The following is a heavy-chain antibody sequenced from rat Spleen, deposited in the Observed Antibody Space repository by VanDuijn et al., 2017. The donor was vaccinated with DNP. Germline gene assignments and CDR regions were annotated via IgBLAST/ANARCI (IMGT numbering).Heavy chain of an antibody. CDR3: AGRPPPTRGPFDY. J-gene: IGHJ2*01. Sequence: EVQLVESGGGLVQPGGSLKLSCAASGFTFSSFPMAWVRQAPTKGLEWVATISTSGGSTYYRDSVKGRFTISRDNAKSTLYLQMDSLRSEDTATYYCAGRPPPTRGPFDYWGQGVMVTVSS. CDR2: ISTSGGST. CDR1: GFTFSSFP. V-gene: IGHV5-46*01. D-gene: IGHD1-4*01.